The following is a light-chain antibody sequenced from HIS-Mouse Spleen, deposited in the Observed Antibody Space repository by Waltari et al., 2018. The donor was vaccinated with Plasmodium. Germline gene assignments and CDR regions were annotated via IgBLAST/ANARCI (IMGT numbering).Light chain of an antibody. V-gene: IGLV2-14*03. J-gene: IGLJ1*01. CDR3: SSYTSSSTLNYV. CDR2: DVS. Sequence: QSALTQPASVSGSPGQSITISCTGTSSDVGAYNSVSWYQQHPGKAPKLMIYDVSNRPSGVSNRFSGSKSGNTASLTISGLQAEDEADYYCSSYTSSSTLNYVFGTGTKVTVL. CDR1: SSDVGAYNS.